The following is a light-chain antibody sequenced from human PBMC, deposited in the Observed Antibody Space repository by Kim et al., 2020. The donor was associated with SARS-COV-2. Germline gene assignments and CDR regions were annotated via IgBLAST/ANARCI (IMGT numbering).Light chain of an antibody. J-gene: IGKJ5*01. CDR3: MQGIHPIT. CDR1: QSLVHSHGNNY. CDR2: MVS. Sequence: VGKAQSPIFLPVTLGQPASISCRSSQSLVHSHGNNYLNWFLQRPGQSPKLLIYMVSNRDSGVPDRFSGSGSGTDFTLKISRVETEDVGVYYCMQGIHPITFGQGTRLEIK. V-gene: IGKV2-30*02.